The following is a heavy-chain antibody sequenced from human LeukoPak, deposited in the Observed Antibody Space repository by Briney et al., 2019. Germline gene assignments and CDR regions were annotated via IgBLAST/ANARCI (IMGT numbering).Heavy chain of an antibody. Sequence: GGSLRLSCAASGFTFSNAWMSWVRQAPGKGLEWVGRIKSKTDGGTTDHAAPVKGRFTISRDDSKNTLYLQMNSLKTEDTAVYYCTTAPPGTVAADYWGQGTLVTVSS. CDR3: TTAPPGTVAADY. D-gene: IGHD6-13*01. J-gene: IGHJ4*02. CDR2: IKSKTDGGTT. CDR1: GFTFSNAW. V-gene: IGHV3-15*01.